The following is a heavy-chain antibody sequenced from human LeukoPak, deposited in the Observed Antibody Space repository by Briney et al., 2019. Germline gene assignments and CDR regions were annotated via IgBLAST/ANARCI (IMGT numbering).Heavy chain of an antibody. D-gene: IGHD3-3*01. CDR3: ARVIWSGYYQIDY. CDR1: GFTFSSYS. CDR2: IRSGGSIT. Sequence: PGGSLRLSCAVSGFTFSSYSMNWVRQAPGKGLEWVSYIRSGGSITRYADYVKGRFTISRDNAKNSLYLQMNNLRAEDTAVYCCARVIWSGYYQIDYWGQGTLVTVSS. J-gene: IGHJ4*02. V-gene: IGHV3-48*01.